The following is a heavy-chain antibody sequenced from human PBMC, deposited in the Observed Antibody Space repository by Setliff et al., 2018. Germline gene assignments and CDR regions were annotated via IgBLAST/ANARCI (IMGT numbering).Heavy chain of an antibody. CDR1: GYTFTSYA. Sequence: GALVKVSCKASGYTFTSYAMHWVRQAPGQRLEWMGWINAGNGNTKYSQKFQGRVTITRDTSASTAYMELRSLRSDDTAVYYCARSPPNRGSGSGWYGDFWGQGTLVTVSS. CDR3: ARSPPNRGSGSGWYGDF. D-gene: IGHD6-19*01. V-gene: IGHV1-3*01. CDR2: INAGNGNT. J-gene: IGHJ4*02.